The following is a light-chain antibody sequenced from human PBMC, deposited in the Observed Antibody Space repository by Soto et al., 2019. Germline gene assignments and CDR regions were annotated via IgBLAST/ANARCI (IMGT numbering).Light chain of an antibody. CDR1: QSISSY. Sequence: DIQMTQSPSSLSASVGDRVTITCRASQSISSYLNWYQQKPGKAPKLLIYAASSLQSGVPSRFSDSGSGTDFTLSISSLQPEDFATYYCQQSYRTPLTCGQGTKVEIK. CDR3: QQSYRTPLT. J-gene: IGKJ1*01. CDR2: AAS. V-gene: IGKV1-39*01.